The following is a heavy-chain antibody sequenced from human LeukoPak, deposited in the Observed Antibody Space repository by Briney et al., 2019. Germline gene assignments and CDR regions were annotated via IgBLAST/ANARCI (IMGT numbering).Heavy chain of an antibody. CDR1: GGTFSSYA. Sequence: GASVKVSCKASGGTFSSYAISWVRQAPGQGLEWMGGIIPIFGTANYAQKFQGRVTITADESTSTAYMELSSLRSEDTAVYYCATVVLRYFDWLGEWGQGTLVTVSS. CDR2: IIPIFGTA. CDR3: ATVVLRYFDWLGE. J-gene: IGHJ4*02. D-gene: IGHD3-9*01. V-gene: IGHV1-69*13.